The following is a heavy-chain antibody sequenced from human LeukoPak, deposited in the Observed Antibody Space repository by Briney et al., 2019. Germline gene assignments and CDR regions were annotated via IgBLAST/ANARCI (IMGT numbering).Heavy chain of an antibody. D-gene: IGHD4-17*01. J-gene: IGHJ4*02. CDR2: INPNSGGI. Sequence: ASVKVSCKASGYTFTGYYMHWVRQAPGQGLEWMGWINPNSGGINYAQKFQGRVTMTRDTSISTAYMELSRLRSDDTAVYYCARDRLRYTVTTIDYWGQGTLVTVSS. CDR3: ARDRLRYTVTTIDY. CDR1: GYTFTGYY. V-gene: IGHV1-2*02.